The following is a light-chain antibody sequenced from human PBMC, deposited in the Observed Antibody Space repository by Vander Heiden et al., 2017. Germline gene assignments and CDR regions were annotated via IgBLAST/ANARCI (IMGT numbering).Light chain of an antibody. J-gene: IGKJ2*01. CDR2: KAS. V-gene: IGKV1-5*03. CDR3: QQYKSYPYH. Sequence: DILMTQSPSTLSASVGDRVTITCRASQSVNIWLAWYLQKPGKAPKVLINKASSLESGVPSRFRGSGSGTEFTLTISSLQPDDFATYYCQQYKSYPYHVGQGTKLEIK. CDR1: QSVNIW.